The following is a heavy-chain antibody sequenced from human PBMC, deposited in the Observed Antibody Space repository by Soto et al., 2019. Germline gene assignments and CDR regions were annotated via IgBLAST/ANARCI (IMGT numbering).Heavy chain of an antibody. J-gene: IGHJ4*02. CDR3: ATITTVTTFDY. D-gene: IGHD4-17*01. Sequence: QVQLQESGPGLVKPSQTLSLTCDVSGASVTRAGSYWGWIRQRPGQGLEWIGYIYFDATTYYTPSLKSRLIISADTSRYQFSLRLSCLTAADTAVYYCATITTVTTFDYWGQGTLFTVSS. CDR2: IYFDATT. CDR1: GASVTRAGSY. V-gene: IGHV4-31*11.